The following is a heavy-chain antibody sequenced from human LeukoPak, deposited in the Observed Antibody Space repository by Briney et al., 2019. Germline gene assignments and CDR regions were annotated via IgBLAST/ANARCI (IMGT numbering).Heavy chain of an antibody. CDR1: GFTFSSYA. J-gene: IGHJ4*02. CDR2: ISGSGGST. CDR3: AKDPFLLWFGEPGGYFDY. V-gene: IGHV3-23*01. D-gene: IGHD3-10*01. Sequence: PGGSLRLSCAASGFTFSSYAMSWVRQAPGKGLEWVSAISGSGGSTYYADSVKGRFTISRDNSKNTLYLQMNSLRAEDTAVYYCAKDPFLLWFGEPGGYFDYWGQGTLVTVSS.